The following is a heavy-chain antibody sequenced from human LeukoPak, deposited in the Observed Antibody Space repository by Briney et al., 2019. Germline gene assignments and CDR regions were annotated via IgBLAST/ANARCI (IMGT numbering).Heavy chain of an antibody. D-gene: IGHD3-10*01. Sequence: SEILSLTCTVSGGSISSSSYYWGWIRQPPGKGLEWIGSIYYSGSTYYNPSLKSRVTISVDTSKNQFSLKLSSVTAADTAVYYCARWEKVRGVITDYWGQGTLVTVSS. J-gene: IGHJ4*02. V-gene: IGHV4-39*07. CDR3: ARWEKVRGVITDY. CDR2: IYYSGST. CDR1: GGSISSSSYY.